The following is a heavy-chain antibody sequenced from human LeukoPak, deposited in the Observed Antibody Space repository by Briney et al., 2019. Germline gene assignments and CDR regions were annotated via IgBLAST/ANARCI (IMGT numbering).Heavy chain of an antibody. Sequence: VASVKVSCKVSGYTLTELSMHWVRQAPGKGLEWMGGFDPEDGETIYAQKFQGRVTMTEDTSTDTAYMELSSLRSEDTAVYYCATDLIAVYPPYMDVWGKGTTVTVSS. CDR3: ATDLIAVYPPYMDV. CDR2: FDPEDGET. D-gene: IGHD6-19*01. J-gene: IGHJ6*03. CDR1: GYTLTELS. V-gene: IGHV1-24*01.